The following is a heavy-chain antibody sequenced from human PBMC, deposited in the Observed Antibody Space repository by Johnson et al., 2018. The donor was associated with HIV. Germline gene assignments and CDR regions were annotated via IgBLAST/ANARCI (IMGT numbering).Heavy chain of an antibody. J-gene: IGHJ3*02. V-gene: IGHV3-30*18. CDR2: MYYDGSNK. D-gene: IGHD6-13*01. Sequence: QVQLVESGGGLVQPGGSLRLSCAASGFTFSSYGMHWVRQAPGKGLEWVAVMYYDGSNKYYADSVKGRFTISRDNSKNTLFLQMNSLRVEDTAVYYCAKCIWGSSLIDAFDIWGQGTRVTVSS. CDR3: AKCIWGSSLIDAFDI. CDR1: GFTFSSYG.